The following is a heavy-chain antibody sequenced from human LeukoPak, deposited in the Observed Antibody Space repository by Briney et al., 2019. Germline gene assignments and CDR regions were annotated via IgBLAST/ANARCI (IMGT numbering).Heavy chain of an antibody. CDR2: IIPILGIA. CDR3: AIFWPFDY. D-gene: IGHD3-3*01. V-gene: IGHV1-69*04. Sequence: ASVKVSCKAPGGTFSSYAISWVRQAPGQGLEWMGRIIPILGIANYAQKFQGRVTITADKSTSTAYMELSSLRSEDTAVYYCAIFWPFDYWGQGTLVTVSS. CDR1: GGTFSSYA. J-gene: IGHJ4*02.